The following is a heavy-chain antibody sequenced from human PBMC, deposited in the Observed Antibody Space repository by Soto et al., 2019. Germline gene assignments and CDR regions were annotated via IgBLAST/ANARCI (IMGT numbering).Heavy chain of an antibody. D-gene: IGHD6-13*01. Sequence: SETLSLTCAVSGGSIISGGYSWSWIRQPPGKGLEWIGYIYHSGSTYYTPSLKSRVTISVDRSKHQFSLKLSSVTAADTAVYYCARGIAAAGNFDYWGQGTLVTVSS. J-gene: IGHJ4*02. CDR3: ARGIAAAGNFDY. CDR1: GGSIISGGYS. CDR2: IYHSGST. V-gene: IGHV4-30-2*01.